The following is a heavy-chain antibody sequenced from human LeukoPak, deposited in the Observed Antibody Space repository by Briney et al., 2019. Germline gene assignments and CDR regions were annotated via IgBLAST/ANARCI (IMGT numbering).Heavy chain of an antibody. Sequence: GGSLRLSCAASGFTFSSYGMHWVRQAPGKGLEWVAVIWYDGSNKYCADSVKGRFTISRDNSKNTLYLQMNSLRAEDTAAYYCARDDRVAAAGYYYYYGMDVWGQGTTVTVSS. V-gene: IGHV3-33*01. CDR3: ARDDRVAAAGYYYYYGMDV. J-gene: IGHJ6*02. D-gene: IGHD6-13*01. CDR2: IWYDGSNK. CDR1: GFTFSSYG.